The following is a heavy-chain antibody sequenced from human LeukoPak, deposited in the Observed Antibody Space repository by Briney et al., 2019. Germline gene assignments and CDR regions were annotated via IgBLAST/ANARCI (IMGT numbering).Heavy chain of an antibody. D-gene: IGHD5-24*01. CDR3: ARGARDGYNRAFDY. Sequence: PSETLSLTCTVSGGSISSYFWNWIRQPPGKGLEWIGSISYNGDTNYNPSLKTRVTVLLDTSKKLFSLKLSSVTAADTAVYYCARGARDGYNRAFDYWGQGTLVTVSS. CDR2: ISYNGDT. V-gene: IGHV4-59*08. J-gene: IGHJ4*02. CDR1: GGSISSYF.